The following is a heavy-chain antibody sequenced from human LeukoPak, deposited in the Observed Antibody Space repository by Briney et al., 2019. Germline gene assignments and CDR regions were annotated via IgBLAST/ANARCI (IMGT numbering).Heavy chain of an antibody. CDR3: ARGGYQLLVNDY. Sequence: ASVKVSCKVSGYTLTELSMHWVRQAPGKGLEWMGIINPSGGSTSYAQKFQGRVTMTRDMSTSTVYMELSSLRSEDTAVYYCARGGYQLLVNDYWGQGTLVTVSS. CDR1: GYTLTELS. V-gene: IGHV1-46*01. CDR2: INPSGGST. D-gene: IGHD2-2*01. J-gene: IGHJ4*02.